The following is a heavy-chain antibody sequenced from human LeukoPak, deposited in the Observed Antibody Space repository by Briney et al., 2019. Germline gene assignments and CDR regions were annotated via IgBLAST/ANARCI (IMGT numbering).Heavy chain of an antibody. V-gene: IGHV3-66*01. J-gene: IGHJ4*02. CDR3: ARSRTAVVPAVKKGGFDY. D-gene: IGHD2-2*01. CDR2: IYSGGST. Sequence: GGSLRLSCAASGFTFSDYSMNWVRQAPGKGLEWVSVIYSGGSTYYVDSVKGRFTISRDNSKNTLYLQMNSLRAEDTAVYYCARSRTAVVPAVKKGGFDYWGQGTLVTVSS. CDR1: GFTFSDYS.